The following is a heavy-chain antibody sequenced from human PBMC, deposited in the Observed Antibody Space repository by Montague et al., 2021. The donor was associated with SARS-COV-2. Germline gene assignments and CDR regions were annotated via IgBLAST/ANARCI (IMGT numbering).Heavy chain of an antibody. D-gene: IGHD3-10*02. J-gene: IGHJ6*02. Sequence: SLRLSCAASGFTFSSPRMNWVRQAPGKGLELVASISSSSNYRYYVDSLKGRFTISRYDAKNSLYLQLNSLKAEDTAVYYCSRESLFGVIKSVGLDVWGQGTTVTVSS. CDR2: ISSSSNYR. V-gene: IGHV3-21*06. CDR1: GFTFSSPR. CDR3: SRESLFGVIKSVGLDV.